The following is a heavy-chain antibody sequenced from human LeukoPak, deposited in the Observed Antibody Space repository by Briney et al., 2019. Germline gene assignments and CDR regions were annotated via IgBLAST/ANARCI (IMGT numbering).Heavy chain of an antibody. CDR1: GFTFSNYA. J-gene: IGHJ4*02. CDR3: AKGIAGYSSGWYLDF. V-gene: IGHV3-23*01. D-gene: IGHD6-19*01. Sequence: GGSLRLSCAASGFTFSNYAMSWVRQAPGKGLEWVSAFSGSGGDTYYADSVKGRFSISRDNSKNTVCLQMNSLRAGDTAVYYCAKGIAGYSSGWYLDFWGQGTLVTVSS. CDR2: FSGSGGDT.